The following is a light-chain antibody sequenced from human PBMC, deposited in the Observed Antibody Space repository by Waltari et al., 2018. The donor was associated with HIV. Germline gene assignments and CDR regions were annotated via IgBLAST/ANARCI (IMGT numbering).Light chain of an antibody. CDR1: SHDVGAYDY. V-gene: IGLV2-8*01. CDR2: EVT. CDR3: TSYVDNYHVF. J-gene: IGLJ2*01. Sequence: QSALTQPPSASGSPGQSVTISCTGTSHDVGAYDYVSWYQQHPGRAPKLLIYEVTKRPSGVPDRFSGSKSGNMASLTVSGLQAEDDGHYYCTSYVDNYHVFFGGGTKLTVL.